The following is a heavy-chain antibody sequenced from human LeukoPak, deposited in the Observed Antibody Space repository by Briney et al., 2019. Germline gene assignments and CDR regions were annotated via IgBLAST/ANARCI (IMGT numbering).Heavy chain of an antibody. V-gene: IGHV4-34*01. CDR2: INHSGST. CDR1: GGSSSGYY. J-gene: IGHJ4*02. D-gene: IGHD6-13*01. Sequence: SETLSLTCAVYGGSSSGYYWSWIRQPPGKGLEWIGEINHSGSTNYNPSLKSRVTISVDTSKNQFSLKLSSVTAADTAVYYCARGSEQQLVNLDYWGQGTLVTVSS. CDR3: ARGSEQQLVNLDY.